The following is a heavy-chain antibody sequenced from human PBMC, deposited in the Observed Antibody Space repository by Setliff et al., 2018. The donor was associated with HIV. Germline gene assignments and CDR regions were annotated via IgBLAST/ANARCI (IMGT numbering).Heavy chain of an antibody. Sequence: ASVKVSCKASGYTFTSYDINWVRQATGQGLEWMGWMNPNSGNTGYTQKFQGRVTITRNTSITTAYMELSSLRSEDTAVYYCAKTIAAAATLPFDFWGQGTLVTVSS. CDR1: GYTFTSYD. CDR2: MNPNSGNT. CDR3: AKTIAAAATLPFDF. J-gene: IGHJ4*02. V-gene: IGHV1-8*03. D-gene: IGHD6-13*01.